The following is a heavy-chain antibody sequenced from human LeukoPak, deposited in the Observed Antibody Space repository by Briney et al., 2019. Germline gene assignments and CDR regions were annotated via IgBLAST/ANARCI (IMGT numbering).Heavy chain of an antibody. CDR2: ITGSGGNT. V-gene: IGHV3-23*01. Sequence: GGSLRLSCAASGLTFSNYAMSWVRQAPGKGLAWVSAITGSGGNTYYADSVKGRFTISRDNAKNTLFLQMNSLRAEDTAVYYCAKGGDYDVLSGYYVSDYWGQGTLVTVSS. J-gene: IGHJ4*02. D-gene: IGHD3-9*01. CDR3: AKGGDYDVLSGYYVSDY. CDR1: GLTFSNYA.